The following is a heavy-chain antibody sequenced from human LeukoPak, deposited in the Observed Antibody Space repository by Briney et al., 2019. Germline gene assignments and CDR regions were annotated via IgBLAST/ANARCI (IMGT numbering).Heavy chain of an antibody. CDR3: AKDGNWARFED. D-gene: IGHD7-27*01. CDR1: GFIFSHYG. CDR2: NTSRSTT. J-gene: IGHJ4*02. V-gene: IGHV3-23*01. Sequence: GGSLRLSCAASGFIFSHYGMNWVRQAPGKGLEWVSGNTSRSTTYYADSVKGRFTISRDNSKNMVWLQINSPTAEDTATYYCAKDGNWARFEDWGQGTLVTVSS.